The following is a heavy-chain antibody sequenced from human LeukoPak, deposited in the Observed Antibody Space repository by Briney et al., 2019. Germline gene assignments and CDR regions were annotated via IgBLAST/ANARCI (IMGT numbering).Heavy chain of an antibody. CDR3: ARLHSGPSGWYVLWYFDL. J-gene: IGHJ2*01. Sequence: SETLSLTCTVYGGSVSSYYWSWIRQPPGKGLEWIGYIYNSERTKYNSSLESRVTISVDTSKNQFFLKLSSVTAADTAVYYCARLHSGPSGWYVLWYFDLWGRGTLVTVSS. V-gene: IGHV4-4*09. D-gene: IGHD6-19*01. CDR1: GGSVSSYY. CDR2: IYNSERT.